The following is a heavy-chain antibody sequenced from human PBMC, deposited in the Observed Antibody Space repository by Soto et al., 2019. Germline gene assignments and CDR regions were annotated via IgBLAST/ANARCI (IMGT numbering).Heavy chain of an antibody. D-gene: IGHD3-10*01. CDR3: AADQYYYGSGSYSVSHYYYGMDV. CDR2: IYYTRTT. CDR1: GGSISSYY. J-gene: IGHJ6*02. Sequence: SETLSLTCAVSGGSISSYYWSWIRQPPEKGLEWIGYIYYTRTTNYNPSLKSRVTMSVDTSKNQFSMELSSLRSEDTAVYYCAADQYYYGSGSYSVSHYYYGMDVWGQGTTVTVSS. V-gene: IGHV4-59*12.